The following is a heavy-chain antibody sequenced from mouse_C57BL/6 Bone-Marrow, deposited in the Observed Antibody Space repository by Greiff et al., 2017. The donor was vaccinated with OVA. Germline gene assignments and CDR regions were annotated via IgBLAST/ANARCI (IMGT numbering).Heavy chain of an antibody. V-gene: IGHV5-4*03. CDR3: ARYGYYVDY. D-gene: IGHD2-2*01. CDR1: GFTFSSYA. CDR2: ISDGGSYT. Sequence: EVMLVESGGGLVKPGGSLKLSCAASGFTFSSYAMSWVRQTPEKRLEWVATISDGGSYTYYPDNVKGRFTISRDNAKNNLYLQMSHLKSEDTAMYYCARYGYYVDYWGQGTTLTVSS. J-gene: IGHJ2*01.